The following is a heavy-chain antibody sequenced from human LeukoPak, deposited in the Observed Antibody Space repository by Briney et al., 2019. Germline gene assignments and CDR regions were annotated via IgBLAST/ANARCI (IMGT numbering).Heavy chain of an antibody. J-gene: IGHJ4*02. CDR2: ISGGGDIT. V-gene: IGHV3-23*01. Sequence: GGSLRLSCAASGFNFANHAMSWVRQTAGKGLEWVSAISGGGDITYYADSVKGRFTISRDNFKDTLFLQMHSLRPGDTAVYFCARSRDGYKRFDSWGQGTLVTVSS. CDR1: GFNFANHA. D-gene: IGHD5-24*01. CDR3: ARSRDGYKRFDS.